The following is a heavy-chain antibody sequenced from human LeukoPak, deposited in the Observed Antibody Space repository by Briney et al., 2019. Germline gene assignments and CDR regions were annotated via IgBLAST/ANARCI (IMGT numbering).Heavy chain of an antibody. CDR1: GGSISSYY. D-gene: IGHD2-2*01. J-gene: IGHJ6*04. Sequence: KPSETLSLTCTVSGGSISSYYWSWIRQPAGKGLEWIGRIYTSGSTNYNPSLKSRVTISVDTSKNQFSLKLSSVTAADTAVYYCAAMGRYCSSTSCIGVWGKGTTVTVSS. V-gene: IGHV4-4*07. CDR2: IYTSGST. CDR3: AAMGRYCSSTSCIGV.